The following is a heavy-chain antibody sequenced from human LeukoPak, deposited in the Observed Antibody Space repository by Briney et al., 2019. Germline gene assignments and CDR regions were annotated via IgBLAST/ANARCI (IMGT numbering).Heavy chain of an antibody. D-gene: IGHD6-19*01. J-gene: IGHJ4*02. CDR1: GGSISSYY. CDR2: IYYSGGT. CDR3: ARNEGGWLDY. V-gene: IGHV4-59*08. Sequence: PSETLSLTCTVSGGSISSYYWSWIRQPPGKGLEWIGYIYYSGGTNYNPSLKSRVTISVDTSKNQFSLKLSSVTAADTAVYYCARNEGGWLDYWGQGTLDTVSS.